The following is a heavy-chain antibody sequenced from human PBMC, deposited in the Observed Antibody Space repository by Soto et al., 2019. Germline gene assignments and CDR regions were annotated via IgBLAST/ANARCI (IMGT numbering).Heavy chain of an antibody. J-gene: IGHJ6*03. V-gene: IGHV4-59*01. CDR3: ARSNVRYYYYYMDV. Sequence: SETLSLTCTVSGGSISSYYWSWIRQPPGKGLEWIGYIYYSGSTNYNPSLKSRVTISVDTSKNQFSLKLSSVTAADTAVYYCARSNVRYYYYYMDVWGKGTTVTVSS. CDR1: GGSISSYY. CDR2: IYYSGST. D-gene: IGHD4-4*01.